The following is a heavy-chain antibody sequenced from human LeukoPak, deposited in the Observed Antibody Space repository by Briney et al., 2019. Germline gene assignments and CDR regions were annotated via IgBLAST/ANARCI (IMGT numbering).Heavy chain of an antibody. V-gene: IGHV3-30*04. J-gene: IGHJ3*02. Sequence: GGSLRLSCAASGFTFSSYTMHWVRQAPGKGLEWVAFISHDGGNKFSADSVKGRFSISRDNSKNTLYLQMNSLRTGDTALYYCARDQSGIAVADAFDIWGQGTMVTVSS. CDR3: ARDQSGIAVADAFDI. CDR2: ISHDGGNK. CDR1: GFTFSSYT. D-gene: IGHD6-19*01.